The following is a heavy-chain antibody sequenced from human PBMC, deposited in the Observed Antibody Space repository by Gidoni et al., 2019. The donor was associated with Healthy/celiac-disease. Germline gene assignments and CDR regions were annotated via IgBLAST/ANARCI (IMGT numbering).Heavy chain of an antibody. CDR2: IFSNDEK. J-gene: IGHJ6*02. D-gene: IGHD3-9*01. Sequence: QVTLKESGPVLVKPTETLTLTCTVSGFSLSNARMGVSWIRQPPGKALEWLAHIFSNDEKTYSTSLKSRLTISKDTSKSQVVLTMTNMDPVDTATYYCARIRDLRYFDFRGMDVWGQGTTVTVSS. V-gene: IGHV2-26*01. CDR1: GFSLSNARMG. CDR3: ARIRDLRYFDFRGMDV.